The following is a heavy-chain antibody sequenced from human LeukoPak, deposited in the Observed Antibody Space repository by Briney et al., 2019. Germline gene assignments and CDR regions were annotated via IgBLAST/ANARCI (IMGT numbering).Heavy chain of an antibody. J-gene: IGHJ4*02. CDR2: IYTSGST. CDR3: ARGYYGSGSYPIGFDY. CDR1: GGSISSYY. D-gene: IGHD3-10*01. Sequence: PSETLSLTCTVSGGSISSYYWSWIRQPAGKGLEWIGRIYTSGSTNYNPSLKSRVTMSVDTSKNQFSLQLNSVTPEDTAVYYCARGYYGSGSYPIGFDYWGQGTLVTVSS. V-gene: IGHV4-4*07.